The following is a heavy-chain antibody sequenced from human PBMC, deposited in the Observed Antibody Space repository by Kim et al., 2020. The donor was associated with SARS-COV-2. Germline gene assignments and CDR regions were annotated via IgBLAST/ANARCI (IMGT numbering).Heavy chain of an antibody. Sequence: GGSLRLSCAASGFTFSSYGMHWVRQAPGKGLEWVAVIWYDGSNKYYADSVKGRFTISRDNSKNTLYLQMNSLRAEDTAVYYCAKGDYDILTGYYDPRKNWFDPWGQGTLVTVSS. CDR3: AKGDYDILTGYYDPRKNWFDP. J-gene: IGHJ5*02. V-gene: IGHV3-33*06. D-gene: IGHD3-9*01. CDR1: GFTFSSYG. CDR2: IWYDGSNK.